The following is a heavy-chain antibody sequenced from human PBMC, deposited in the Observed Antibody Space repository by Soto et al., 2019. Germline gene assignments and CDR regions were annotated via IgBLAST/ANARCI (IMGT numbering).Heavy chain of an antibody. CDR3: TSLYYGH. V-gene: IGHV3-15*01. CDR2: IKSKADGGTT. CDR1: EFTFANAW. J-gene: IGHJ4*02. D-gene: IGHD4-17*01. Sequence: GALRLSCAASEFTFANAWISWVRQAPGEGLEWVGRIKSKADGGTTDYAAPVKGRFTISRDESQNTLYLQMNSLKTEDTAVYYCTSLYYGHWGQGTLVTVSS.